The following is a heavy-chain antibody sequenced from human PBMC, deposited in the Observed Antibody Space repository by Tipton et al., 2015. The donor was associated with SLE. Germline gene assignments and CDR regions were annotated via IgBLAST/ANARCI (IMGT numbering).Heavy chain of an antibody. Sequence: SLRLSCAASGFTFSSYEMNWVRQAPGKGLEWVSYICRSGSPTYYGDSVKGRFTISRDNAKNSLYLQMNGLRAEDTAVYYCARIWSYYDFWSTRGRYYMDVWGKGTTVTVSS. CDR3: ARIWSYYDFWSTRGRYYMDV. CDR2: ICRSGSPT. D-gene: IGHD3-3*01. CDR1: GFTFSSYE. V-gene: IGHV3-48*03. J-gene: IGHJ6*03.